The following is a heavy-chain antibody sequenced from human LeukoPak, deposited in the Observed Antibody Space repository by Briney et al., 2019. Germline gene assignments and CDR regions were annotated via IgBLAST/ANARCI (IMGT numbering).Heavy chain of an antibody. CDR2: IANNGNT. D-gene: IGHD3-16*01. V-gene: IGHV1-18*01. CDR1: GFTFVNYG. CDR3: ARGGAIGVDY. Sequence: PLASVKVSCEASGFTFVNYGLTWVRQAPGQGLEWMGWIANNGNTNYARHLQGRVTLTTDLTTSTAYMELRSLRSGDTGVYFCARGGAIGVDYWGQGTPVTVSS. J-gene: IGHJ4*02.